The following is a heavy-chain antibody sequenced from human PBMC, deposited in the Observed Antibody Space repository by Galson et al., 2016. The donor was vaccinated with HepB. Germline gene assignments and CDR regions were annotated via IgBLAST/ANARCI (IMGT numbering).Heavy chain of an antibody. CDR1: GGSISDYS. Sequence: SVKVSCKASGGSISDYSINWVRQAPGQGLEWVGGIIPLFERTTYAQEFQGRVSISADGSTSTAYMELSSLRFEDTAVYYWARGGTMMLALATLDYWGQGTLITVST. CDR3: ARGGTMMLALATLDY. CDR2: IIPLFERT. J-gene: IGHJ4*02. V-gene: IGHV1-69*13. D-gene: IGHD4/OR15-4a*01.